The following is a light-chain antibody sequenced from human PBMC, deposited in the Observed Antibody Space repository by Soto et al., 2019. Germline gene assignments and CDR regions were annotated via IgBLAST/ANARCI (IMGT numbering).Light chain of an antibody. CDR1: QGTSDY. CDR3: QKYNRTPRT. CDR2: EAS. Sequence: DIQMTQSPSSLSASVGDRVTITCRARQGTSDYVAWYQQKPGKVPKLLIYEASTLQSGVPSRFSGSGSGTDFTLTISSLPPEDVATYYCQKYNRTPRTFGQGNKVEIK. J-gene: IGKJ1*01. V-gene: IGKV1-27*01.